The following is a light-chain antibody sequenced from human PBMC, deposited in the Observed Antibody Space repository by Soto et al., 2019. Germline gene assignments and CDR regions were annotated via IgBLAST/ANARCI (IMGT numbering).Light chain of an antibody. J-gene: IGLJ3*02. Sequence: QSALTQPRSVSGSPGQSVTISCTGTSIDVGNYNYVSWYQQHPGKAPKVMIYDVNKWPSGVPDRFSGSKSCNTASLTISGLQAEDEADYSCCSYAGSYTWVFGGGTKLT. CDR1: SIDVGNYNY. CDR2: DVN. CDR3: CSYAGSYTWV. V-gene: IGLV2-11*01.